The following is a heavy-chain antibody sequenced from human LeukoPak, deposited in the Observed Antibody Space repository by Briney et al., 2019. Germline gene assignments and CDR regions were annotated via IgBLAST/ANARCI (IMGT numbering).Heavy chain of an antibody. Sequence: GGSLRLSCAASGFTFSSYSMNWVRQAPGKGLEWVSYISSSSSTIYYADSVKGRFTISRDNAKNSLYLQMNSLRAEDTAVHYCARAYRLNWFDPWGQGTLVTVSS. CDR3: ARAYRLNWFDP. CDR1: GFTFSSYS. V-gene: IGHV3-48*01. D-gene: IGHD5-12*01. CDR2: ISSSSSTI. J-gene: IGHJ5*02.